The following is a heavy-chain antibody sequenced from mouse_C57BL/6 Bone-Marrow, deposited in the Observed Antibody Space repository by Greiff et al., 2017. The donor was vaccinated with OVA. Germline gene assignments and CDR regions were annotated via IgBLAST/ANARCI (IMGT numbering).Heavy chain of an antibody. Sequence: QVQLQQSGAELAKPGASVKLSCKASGYTFTSYWMHWVKQRPGQGLEWIGYINPSSGYPKYNQKFKDKATLTADKSSSTAYMQLSILTYEDSAVYYCARGYKSYGSSHWYFDVWGTGTTVTVSS. J-gene: IGHJ1*03. V-gene: IGHV1-7*01. D-gene: IGHD1-1*01. CDR1: GYTFTSYW. CDR3: ARGYKSYGSSHWYFDV. CDR2: INPSSGYP.